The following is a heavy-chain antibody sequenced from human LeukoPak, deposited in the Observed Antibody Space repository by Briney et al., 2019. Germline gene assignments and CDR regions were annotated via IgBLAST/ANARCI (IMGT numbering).Heavy chain of an antibody. CDR2: INSEGSST. V-gene: IGHV3-74*03. CDR3: TRVFVGDEYSSSGY. Sequence: GGSLRLSXAASGFTFSRYYMHWVCQAPGKGLVWVSRINSEGSSTTYADSVKGRFTISRDNAKNTLYLQMNSLKVEDTAVYYCTRVFVGDEYSSSGYWGQGTLVTVSS. J-gene: IGHJ4*02. D-gene: IGHD6-13*01. CDR1: GFTFSRYY.